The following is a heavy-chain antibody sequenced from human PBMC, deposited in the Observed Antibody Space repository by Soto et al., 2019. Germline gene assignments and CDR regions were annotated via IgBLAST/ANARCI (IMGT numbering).Heavy chain of an antibody. CDR2: ISSSSSYI. D-gene: IGHD2-2*03. J-gene: IGHJ6*01. CDR1: GFTFSSYS. V-gene: IGHV3-21*03. CDR3: ATLGYCSSTSCYDPSYYYYGMDV. Sequence: EVQLVESGGGLVKPGGSLRLSCAASGFTFSSYSMNWVRQAPGKGLEWVSSISSSSSYIYYADSVKGRFTISRDNAKNSLYLQMNSLRAEDTAVYYCATLGYCSSTSCYDPSYYYYGMDVW.